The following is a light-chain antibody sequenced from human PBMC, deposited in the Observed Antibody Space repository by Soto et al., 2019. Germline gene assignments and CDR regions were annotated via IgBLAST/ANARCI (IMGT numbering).Light chain of an antibody. CDR1: ENVRSW. CDR2: KAS. V-gene: IGKV1-5*03. J-gene: IGKJ1*01. CDR3: QQYNRRPT. Sequence: DVQMTQSLSTLSASIGDRVTITCRASENVRSWVAWYQQKPGKAPKLLINKASELESGVPPSFSGSGSGTEFTLTISSLPPDDFATYYCQQYNRRPTFGQGTKVDIK.